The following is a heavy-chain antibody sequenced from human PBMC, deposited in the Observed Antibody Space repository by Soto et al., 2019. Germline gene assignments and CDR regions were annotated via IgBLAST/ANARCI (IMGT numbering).Heavy chain of an antibody. Sequence: QVQLVESGGGVVQPGRSLRLSCAASGFTFSSYGMHWVRQAPGKGLEWVAVISYDGSNKYYADSVKGRFTISRDNSKNTLYLQMKSLRAEDTAVYYCAKDLRPYFDWLLPSDAFDIWGQGTMVTVSS. V-gene: IGHV3-30*18. J-gene: IGHJ3*02. CDR3: AKDLRPYFDWLLPSDAFDI. CDR1: GFTFSSYG. CDR2: ISYDGSNK. D-gene: IGHD3-9*01.